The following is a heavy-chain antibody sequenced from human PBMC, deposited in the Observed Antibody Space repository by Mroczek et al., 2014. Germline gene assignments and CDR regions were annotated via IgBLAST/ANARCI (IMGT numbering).Heavy chain of an antibody. D-gene: IGHD5-12*01. J-gene: IGHJ1*01. Sequence: QVQLVQSGAEVKKPGASVQVSCEASGYTFTTFDIYWVRQAPGQGLEWVGWMNPKSGNSASAQKFQGRISLTRNFSLNSAYMELNNLTSEDTAVYYCGRGGRLIVAESFISYWGPGTLVTVSS. V-gene: IGHV1-8*02. CDR1: GYTFTTFD. CDR3: GRGGRLIVAESFISY. CDR2: MNPKSGNS.